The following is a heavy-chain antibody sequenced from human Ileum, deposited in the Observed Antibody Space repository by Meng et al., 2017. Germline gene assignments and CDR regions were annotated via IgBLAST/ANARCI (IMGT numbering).Heavy chain of an antibody. CDR3: SRTSYYDNSGYYPG. V-gene: IGHV4-34*01. CDR1: GGSFSGYY. Sequence: QGQLQQWGAGLLQPSETLTLTCAVYGGSFSGYYWSWIRQPPGKGLEWIGEINHSGSTNDNPSLKSRVTISVDTSKNQFSLKLSSVTAADTAVYYCSRTSYYDNSGYYPGWGQGTLVTVFS. D-gene: IGHD3-22*01. J-gene: IGHJ4*02. CDR2: INHSGST.